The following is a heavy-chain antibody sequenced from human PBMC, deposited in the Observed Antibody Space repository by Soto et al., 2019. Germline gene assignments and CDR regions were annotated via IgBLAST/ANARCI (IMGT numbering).Heavy chain of an antibody. CDR2: ISYDARNQ. D-gene: IGHD4-17*01. Sequence: QVQLVESVGGVVQPGRSLRLSCSASGFTFTSYAMDWVRQAPGKGLEWLAVISYDARNQFYADSVKGRFVISRDNSQNTLYFQMNSLRVEYTAVYYCAKDLSPGDRRHLFDDWGQGTLVTVSP. CDR1: GFTFTSYA. J-gene: IGHJ5*02. V-gene: IGHV3-30*09. CDR3: AKDLSPGDRRHLFDD.